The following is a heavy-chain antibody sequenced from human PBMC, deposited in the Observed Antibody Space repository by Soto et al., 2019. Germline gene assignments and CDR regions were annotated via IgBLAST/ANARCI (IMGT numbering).Heavy chain of an antibody. CDR3: VRELVLRLKSAFDM. Sequence: EVQLVESGGGLVQPGESLRLSCAASGLTFSNYCMSWVRQAPGKGLEWVANIKEDRSDRSYGDSVKGRFTISRDNAKNSLYLQMSSLRDEDTAIYYCVRELVLRLKSAFDMWGQGTLVTVSS. J-gene: IGHJ3*02. CDR2: IKEDRSDR. D-gene: IGHD1-26*01. CDR1: GLTFSNYC. V-gene: IGHV3-7*04.